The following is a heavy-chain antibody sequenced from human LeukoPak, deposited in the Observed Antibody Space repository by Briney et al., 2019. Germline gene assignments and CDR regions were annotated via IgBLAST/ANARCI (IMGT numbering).Heavy chain of an antibody. J-gene: IGHJ3*02. D-gene: IGHD5-18*01. CDR3: ARDWVDTAMVTTPSDAFDI. Sequence: GGSLRLSCVASGFTYSSYWMSWVRQAPGKGLEWVANIKEDGSEKYYVDSVKGRFTVSRDNTKNSLYLQMNSLRAEDTAVYYCARDWVDTAMVTTPSDAFDIWGQGTMVTVSS. V-gene: IGHV3-7*05. CDR1: GFTYSSYW. CDR2: IKEDGSEK.